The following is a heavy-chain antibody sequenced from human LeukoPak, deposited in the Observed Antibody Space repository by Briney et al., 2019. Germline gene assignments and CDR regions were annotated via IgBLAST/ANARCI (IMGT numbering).Heavy chain of an antibody. V-gene: IGHV1-46*01. J-gene: IGHJ4*02. CDR2: INPSDGFT. D-gene: IGHD3/OR15-3a*01. Sequence: ASVKVSCKTSGFSITDYFMHWVRQAPGQGLEWTGMINPSDGFTRQAQKFEGRVTITRGTSTSTVYMEMTSLTSEDTAVYYWARAVDQDFDYWGQGTLVTVSS. CDR1: GFSITDYF. CDR3: ARAVDQDFDY.